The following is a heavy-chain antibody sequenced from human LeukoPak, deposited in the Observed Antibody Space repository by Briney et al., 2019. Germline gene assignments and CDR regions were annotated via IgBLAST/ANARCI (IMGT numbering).Heavy chain of an antibody. V-gene: IGHV4-39*01. D-gene: IGHD2-2*01. CDR2: IYHSGST. CDR3: ARQYCSSVTCWAYFDH. Sequence: SETLSLTCTVSGDSISSSGHYWGWIRQPPGKGLGWIGIIYHSGSTYYNPSLKSRVTISVDTSKNQFSLKLSSVTAADTAVYYCARQYCSSVTCWAYFDHWGQGTLVTVSS. J-gene: IGHJ4*02. CDR1: GDSISSSGHY.